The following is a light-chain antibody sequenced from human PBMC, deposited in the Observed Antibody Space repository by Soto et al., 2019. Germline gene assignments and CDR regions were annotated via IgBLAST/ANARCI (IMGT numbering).Light chain of an antibody. CDR2: GAS. Sequence: EVVMTQSPATLSVSPGERATLSCRASQSVSSSYLAWYQQKPGQAPRLLIYGASTRATGIPARFSGRGSGTEFTLTISSLQSVDFAVYYCQQYDNWPQTFGQGTKVDIK. CDR1: QSVSSSY. J-gene: IGKJ1*01. CDR3: QQYDNWPQT. V-gene: IGKV3-15*01.